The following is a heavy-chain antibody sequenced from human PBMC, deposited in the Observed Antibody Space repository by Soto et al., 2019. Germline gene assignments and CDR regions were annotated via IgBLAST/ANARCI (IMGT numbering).Heavy chain of an antibody. Sequence: GGSLRLSCVASGFIFGSYAMNWVRQPPGKGLEWVSSITGTDDTTSYADSVKGRFTISRDNSKNTLYLQMHSLTTDDTAVYYCEKAPWYYYDTSGFSDYWGQGTQVTVSS. D-gene: IGHD3-22*01. CDR3: EKAPWYYYDTSGFSDY. CDR1: GFIFGSYA. V-gene: IGHV3-23*01. CDR2: ITGTDDTT. J-gene: IGHJ4*02.